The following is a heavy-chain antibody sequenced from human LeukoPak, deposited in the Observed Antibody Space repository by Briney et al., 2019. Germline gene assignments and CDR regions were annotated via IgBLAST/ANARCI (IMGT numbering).Heavy chain of an antibody. D-gene: IGHD3-10*01. CDR1: GGSISSSNW. CDR2: IYHSGST. V-gene: IGHV4-4*02. J-gene: IGHJ4*02. Sequence: PSGTLSLTCAVSGGSISSSNWWSWVRQPPGKGLEWIGEIYHSGSTNYNPSLKSRVTISVDKSKNQFSLELSSVTAADTAVYYCARTAMVRGLVFDYWGQGTLVTVSS. CDR3: ARTAMVRGLVFDY.